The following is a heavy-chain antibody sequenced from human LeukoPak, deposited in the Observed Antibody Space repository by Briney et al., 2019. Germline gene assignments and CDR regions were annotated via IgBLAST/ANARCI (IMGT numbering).Heavy chain of an antibody. CDR3: ARDINGSMRNWFDP. V-gene: IGHV1-69*04. J-gene: IGHJ5*02. D-gene: IGHD1-20*01. Sequence: SVNVSCKASGGTFSSYAISWVRQAPGQGLEWMGRIIPILRIAKYAQKFQGRVTITADKSTSTAYMELSSLRYEDTAVYYCARDINGSMRNWFDPWGQGTLVTVSS. CDR1: GGTFSSYA. CDR2: IIPILRIA.